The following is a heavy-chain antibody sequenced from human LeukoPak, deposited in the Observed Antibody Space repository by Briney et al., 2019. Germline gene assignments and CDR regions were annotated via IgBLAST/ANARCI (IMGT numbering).Heavy chain of an antibody. V-gene: IGHV5-51*01. Sequence: GESLKISCKGSGYSFNTYWIAWVRQMPGIGLEWMGIIYPSDSDTRYSPSFQGQVTISADKSISTAYLQWSSLKASDTAMYYCARRGTAMDYWGQGTLLTVSS. D-gene: IGHD5-18*01. CDR1: GYSFNTYW. CDR3: ARRGTAMDY. J-gene: IGHJ4*02. CDR2: IYPSDSDT.